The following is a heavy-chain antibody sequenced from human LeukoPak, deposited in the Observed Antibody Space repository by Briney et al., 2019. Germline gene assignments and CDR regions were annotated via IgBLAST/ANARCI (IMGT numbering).Heavy chain of an antibody. D-gene: IGHD2-15*01. CDR2: ISYDGSNK. Sequence: PGGSLRLSCPASGCTYRCYAMHWVGQPPAKGLEGVAVISYDGSNKYYADSVKGRFTISRDNSKNTLYLQMNSLRAEDTAVYYCSSYPTDSPYWGQGTLVTVSS. J-gene: IGHJ4*02. CDR3: SSYPTDSPY. CDR1: GCTYRCYA. V-gene: IGHV3-30-3*01.